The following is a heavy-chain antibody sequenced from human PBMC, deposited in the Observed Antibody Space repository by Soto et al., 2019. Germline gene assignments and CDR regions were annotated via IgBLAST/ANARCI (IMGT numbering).Heavy chain of an antibody. V-gene: IGHV3-23*01. D-gene: IGHD6-13*01. CDR1: GFTFGSYV. Sequence: EVQLLESGGGLVQPGGSLRLSCSASGFTFGSYVLNWVRQAPGKGLGWVSAVSGSGGSTYYADSVKGRFTISRDNSKNTLYLQMNSLRVEDTAIYYCARRATAIAHHCDYWGQGALVTVSS. J-gene: IGHJ4*02. CDR2: VSGSGGST. CDR3: ARRATAIAHHCDY.